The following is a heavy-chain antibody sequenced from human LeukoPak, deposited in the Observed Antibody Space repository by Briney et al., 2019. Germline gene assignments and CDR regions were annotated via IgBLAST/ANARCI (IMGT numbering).Heavy chain of an antibody. CDR3: ARVVPAADGFDP. D-gene: IGHD2-2*01. CDR1: GGSFSGYY. V-gene: IGHV4-34*01. J-gene: IGHJ5*02. CDR2: INHSGST. Sequence: SETLPLTCAVYGGSFSGYYWSWIRQPPGKGLEWIGEINHSGSTNYNPSLKSRVTISVDTSKNQFSLKLSSVTAADTAVYYCARVVPAADGFDPWGQGTLVTVSS.